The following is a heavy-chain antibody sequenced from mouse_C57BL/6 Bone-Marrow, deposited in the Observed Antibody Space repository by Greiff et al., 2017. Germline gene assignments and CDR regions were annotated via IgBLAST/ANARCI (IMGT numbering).Heavy chain of an antibody. Sequence: EVHLVESGGGLVKPGGSLKLSCAASGFTFSSYAMSWVRQTPEKRLEWVATISDGGSYTYYPDNVKGRFTISRDNAKNNLYLQMSHLKSEVTAMYDCARGVITTSVAYWGQGTLVTVSA. J-gene: IGHJ3*01. V-gene: IGHV5-4*01. CDR1: GFTFSSYA. CDR2: ISDGGSYT. CDR3: ARGVITTSVAY. D-gene: IGHD2-4*01.